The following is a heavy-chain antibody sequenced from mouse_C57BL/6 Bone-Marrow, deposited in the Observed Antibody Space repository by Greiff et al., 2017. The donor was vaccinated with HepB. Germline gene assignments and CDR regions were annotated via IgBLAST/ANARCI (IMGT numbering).Heavy chain of an antibody. J-gene: IGHJ1*03. CDR1: GFTFSSYA. Sequence: EVMLVESGEGLVKPGGSLKLPCAASGFTFSSYAMSWVRQTPEKRLEWVAYISSGGDYIYYADTVKGRFTISRDNARNTLYLQMSSLKSEDTAMYYCTREFSDVWWYFDVWGTGTTVTVSS. CDR2: ISSGGDYI. CDR3: TREFSDVWWYFDV. V-gene: IGHV5-9-1*02.